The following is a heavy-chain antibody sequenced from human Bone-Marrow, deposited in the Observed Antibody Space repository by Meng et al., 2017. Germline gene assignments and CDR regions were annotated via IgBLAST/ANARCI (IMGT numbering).Heavy chain of an antibody. D-gene: IGHD1-14*01. V-gene: IGHV4-31*01. Sequence: QVSLQESGPGLVKPSHTLSLTCTVSGGSISSGGYYWSWIRQHPGKGLEWIGYIYYSGSTYYNPSLKSLVTISVDTSKNQFSLKLSSVTAADTAVYYCAREASPEYYFDYWGQGTLVTVSS. CDR1: GGSISSGGYY. CDR3: AREASPEYYFDY. J-gene: IGHJ4*02. CDR2: IYYSGST.